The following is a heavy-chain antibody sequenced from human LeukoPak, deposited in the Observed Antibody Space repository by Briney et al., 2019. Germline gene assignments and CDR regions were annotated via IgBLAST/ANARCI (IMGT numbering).Heavy chain of an antibody. CDR2: INSSGSTI. Sequence: GGSLRLSCAASGFTFSSYWMNWVRQAPGKGLEWVSYINSSGSTIYYADSVKGRFTISRDNAKNSLYLQMNSLRAEDTAVYYCARDGYSYGSFDYWGQGTLVTVSS. CDR1: GFTFSSYW. CDR3: ARDGYSYGSFDY. J-gene: IGHJ4*02. D-gene: IGHD5-18*01. V-gene: IGHV3-48*04.